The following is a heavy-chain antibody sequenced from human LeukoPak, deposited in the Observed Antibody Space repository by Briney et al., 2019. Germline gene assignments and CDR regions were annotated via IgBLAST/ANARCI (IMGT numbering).Heavy chain of an antibody. CDR1: GFAPSKDW. CDR3: ASFGQQWLESY. D-gene: IGHD6-19*01. J-gene: IGHJ4*02. V-gene: IGHV3-74*01. Sequence: PGGSLRLSCVASGFAPSKDWMHWVRQVPGEGLEWVSRISTDGRTTGYADSVKGLFTISRDNAKNTLFLEMSNLKVEDTAVYYCASFGQQWLESYWGLGTLVTVSS. CDR2: ISTDGRTT.